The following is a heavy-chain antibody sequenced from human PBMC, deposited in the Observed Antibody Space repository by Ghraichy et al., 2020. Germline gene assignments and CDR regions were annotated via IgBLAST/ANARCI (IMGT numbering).Heavy chain of an antibody. CDR1: GDVIGAGGYS. CDR2: TYHDGTT. J-gene: IGHJ4*02. V-gene: IGHV4-30-2*06. CDR3: ARGAHDYAFDF. D-gene: IGHD4-17*01. Sequence: SETLSLTSAVSGDVIGAGGYSWSWIRQSPGKGLEWVGYTYHDGTTHLNPSLKNRVTILVDKSKNQFSLNLSSLTAADTAVYYCARGAHDYAFDFWGQGAPVTVTS.